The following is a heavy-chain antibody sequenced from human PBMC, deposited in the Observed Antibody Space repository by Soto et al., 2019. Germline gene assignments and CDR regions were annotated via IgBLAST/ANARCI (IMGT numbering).Heavy chain of an antibody. CDR2: INSDGSST. J-gene: IGHJ4*02. D-gene: IGHD2-21*02. V-gene: IGHV3-74*01. CDR3: ASEYYCGGDCYPFDY. CDR1: GFTFSSYW. Sequence: EVQLVESGGGLVQPGGSLRLSCAASGFTFSSYWMHWVRQAPGKGLVWVSRINSDGSSTSYADSVKGRFTISRDNAKNPLYLQMNSLRAEDTAVYYCASEYYCGGDCYPFDYWGQGTLVTVSS.